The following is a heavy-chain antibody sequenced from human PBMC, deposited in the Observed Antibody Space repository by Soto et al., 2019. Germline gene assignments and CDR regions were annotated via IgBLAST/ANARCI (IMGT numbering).Heavy chain of an antibody. CDR2: IIPILSVT. CDR3: ARASSSAAMAMGCD. D-gene: IGHD5-18*01. CDR1: GGTFSSYT. V-gene: IGHV1-69*02. Sequence: QVQLVQSGAEVKKPGSSVKVSCKASGGTFSSYTISWVRQAPGQGLEWMGRIIPILSVTNYAQKFQGRITITADKSTSTAYMELSSLRSEDTAVYYCARASSSAAMAMGCDWGQGTLVTVSS. J-gene: IGHJ4*02.